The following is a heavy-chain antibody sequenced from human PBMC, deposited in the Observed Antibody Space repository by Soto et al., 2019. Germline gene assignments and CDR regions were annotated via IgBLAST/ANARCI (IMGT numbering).Heavy chain of an antibody. Sequence: VGSLRLSCAASGFTFSSYAMSWVRQAPGKGLEWVSAISGSGGSTYYADSVKGRFTISRDNSKNTLYLQMNSLRAEDTAVYYCAKVRTGGYGDYSDHWGQGTLVTVSS. V-gene: IGHV3-23*01. J-gene: IGHJ4*02. CDR2: ISGSGGST. CDR3: AKVRTGGYGDYSDH. CDR1: GFTFSSYA. D-gene: IGHD4-17*01.